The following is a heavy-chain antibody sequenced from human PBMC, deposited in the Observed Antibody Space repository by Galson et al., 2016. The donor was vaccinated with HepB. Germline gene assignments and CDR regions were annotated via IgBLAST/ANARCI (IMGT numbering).Heavy chain of an antibody. Sequence: SLRLSCAASGIIFRSNDMNWVRQAPGKGLEWVAAITYDGTDRYYEDSVKGRFTTSRDNSNNTRFLQMNSVRAEETAVYYCARVRDGNNWIVQPFDLWGQGTLLTVS. J-gene: IGHJ4*02. V-gene: IGHV3-30-3*01. CDR1: GIIFRSND. CDR3: ARVRDGNNWIVQPFDL. CDR2: ITYDGTDR. D-gene: IGHD5-24*01.